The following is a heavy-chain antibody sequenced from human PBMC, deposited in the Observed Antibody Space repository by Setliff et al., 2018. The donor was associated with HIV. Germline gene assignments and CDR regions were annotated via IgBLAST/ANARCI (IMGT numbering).Heavy chain of an antibody. D-gene: IGHD6-25*01. Sequence: SETLSLTCSVSGVSISSGPYYWGWIRQPPGKGLEWIVSFYYSGSTYYNPYLKSRVTMSVDTSKNQFSLNLDSVTAADTAVYYCAPLAAAGGYWGQGTLVTVS. V-gene: IGHV4-39*01. J-gene: IGHJ4*02. CDR3: APLAAAGGY. CDR2: FYYSGST. CDR1: GVSISSGPYY.